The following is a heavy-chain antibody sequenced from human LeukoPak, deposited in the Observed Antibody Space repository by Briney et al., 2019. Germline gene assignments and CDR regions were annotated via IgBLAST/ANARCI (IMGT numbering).Heavy chain of an antibody. J-gene: IGHJ4*02. CDR1: GFAFSSDA. Sequence: GGSLRLSCSASGFAFSSDAMHWVRQAPGRGLEWLAVIAYDGSNEDHAESVRGRFTISRDNSKNTLFLQMNSLRPEDTAVYYCARDLVYSSGWYAGELDHWGPGTLVTVSS. CDR3: ARDLVYSSGWYAGELDH. V-gene: IGHV3-30*04. D-gene: IGHD6-19*01. CDR2: IAYDGSNE.